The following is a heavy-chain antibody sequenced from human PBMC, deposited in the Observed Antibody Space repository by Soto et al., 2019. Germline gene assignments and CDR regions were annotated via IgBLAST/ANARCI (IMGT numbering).Heavy chain of an antibody. CDR3: ATAISSLCSNFDY. Sequence: EVQLVQSGGDLVQPGGSLRLSCVASGFTFSTYWMTWVRQAPGMGLEWVAGIKEDGSEEVYVDSVKGRFSISRDNAKTSLYLQLNSRRAEDTAVYYCATAISSLCSNFDYWGQGSLVTVSS. CDR2: IKEDGSEE. D-gene: IGHD2-2*01. V-gene: IGHV3-7*01. J-gene: IGHJ4*02. CDR1: GFTFSTYW.